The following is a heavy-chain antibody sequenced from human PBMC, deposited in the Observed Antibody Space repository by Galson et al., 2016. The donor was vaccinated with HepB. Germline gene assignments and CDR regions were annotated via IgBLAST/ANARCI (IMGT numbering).Heavy chain of an antibody. D-gene: IGHD2-2*01. CDR2: ISYDGISN. CDR3: ARPVVPRVINDGMDV. Sequence: SLRLSCAASGFTFRSYTMHWVRQAPGKGLEWVAGISYDGISNYYADSVKGRFNISRDNSKNTLSLEVDSLRAEDAAVYYWARPVVPRVINDGMDVWGQGTTVTVSS. J-gene: IGHJ6*02. CDR1: GFTFRSYT. V-gene: IGHV3-30*04.